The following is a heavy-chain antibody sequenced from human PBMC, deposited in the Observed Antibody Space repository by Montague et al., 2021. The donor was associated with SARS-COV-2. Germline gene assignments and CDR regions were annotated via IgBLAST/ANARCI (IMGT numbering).Heavy chain of an antibody. CDR2: INHSRST. J-gene: IGHJ4*02. CDR3: AREGIGCNSSLAY. D-gene: IGHD2-2*01. Sequence: SETLSLTCAVYGGSFSGYYWNWLRQAPGKGLELIGEINHSRSTNYNPSLKSRVTMSLDTSKNQFSLNLSSVTAADTAVYYCAREGIGCNSSLAYWGQGTLVTVSA. V-gene: IGHV4-34*01. CDR1: GGSFSGYY.